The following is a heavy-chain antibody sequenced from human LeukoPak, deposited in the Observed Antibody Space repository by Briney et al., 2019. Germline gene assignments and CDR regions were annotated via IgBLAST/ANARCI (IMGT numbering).Heavy chain of an antibody. V-gene: IGHV1-2*02. CDR1: GYTFTGYY. Sequence: RVASVKVSCKASGYTFTGYYMHWVRQAPGQGLEWMGWINPTSGDTNYAHKFQGRFTLTRDTSISTAYMQLSRLRSDDTALYYCARLRQWLVAYYFAYWGQGTLVTVSS. J-gene: IGHJ4*02. D-gene: IGHD6-19*01. CDR3: ARLRQWLVAYYFAY. CDR2: INPTSGDT.